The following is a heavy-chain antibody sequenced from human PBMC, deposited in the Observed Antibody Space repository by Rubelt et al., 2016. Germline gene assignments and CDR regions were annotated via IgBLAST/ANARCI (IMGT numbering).Heavy chain of an antibody. J-gene: IGHJ5*02. CDR3: ARDAGGDWNWFDP. V-gene: IGHV3-30*04. Sequence: QVQLVESGGGVVQPGRSLRLSCAASGFTFSSYAMHWVRQAPGKGLEWVAVISYDGSNKYYADSVKGRFTISRDNAKNSLYLQMNSLGDEDTAVYYCARDAGGDWNWFDPWGQGTLVTVSS. CDR2: ISYDGSNK. D-gene: IGHD2-21*01. CDR1: GFTFSSYA.